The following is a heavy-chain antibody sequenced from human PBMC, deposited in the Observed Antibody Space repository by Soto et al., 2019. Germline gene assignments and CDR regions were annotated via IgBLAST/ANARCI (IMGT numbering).Heavy chain of an antibody. V-gene: IGHV3-48*01. CDR2: ISSSSSTI. CDR3: ARVAHNYYVRSGYPARAFDI. Sequence: GGSLRLSCAASGFTFSSYSMNWVRQAPGKGLEWVSYISSSSSTIYYADSVKGRFTISRDNAKNSLYLQMNSLRAEDTAVYYCARVAHNYYVRSGYPARAFDICGPGTMVT. J-gene: IGHJ3*02. D-gene: IGHD3-22*01. CDR1: GFTFSSYS.